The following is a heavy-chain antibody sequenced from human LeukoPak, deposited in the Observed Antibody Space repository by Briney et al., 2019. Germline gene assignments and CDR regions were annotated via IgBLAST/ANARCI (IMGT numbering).Heavy chain of an antibody. CDR1: GFTFSNYG. J-gene: IGHJ5*02. CDR3: ARGGGDYAGGWFDP. CDR2: IRYDGSNK. D-gene: IGHD4-17*01. Sequence: PGGSLRLSCAASGFTFSNYGMHWVRQAPGKGLEWVAFIRYDGSNKYYADSVKGRFTISRDNSKNTLYLQMNSLRAEDTAVYYCARGGGDYAGGWFDPWGQGTLVTVSS. V-gene: IGHV3-30*02.